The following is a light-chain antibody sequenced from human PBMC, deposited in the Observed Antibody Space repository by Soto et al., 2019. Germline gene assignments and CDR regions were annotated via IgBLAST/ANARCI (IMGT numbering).Light chain of an antibody. V-gene: IGKV3-11*01. CDR2: QTS. CDR1: QYINTR. Sequence: EIVLTQSPATLSSFPGDRVTLSCRASQYINTRLAWYQHRPGQAPRLLIYQTSLRAAGIPARFSASGSGTDFTLTISDVQPEDFALYYCQQYGSPPDTFGQGTKLEIK. J-gene: IGKJ2*01. CDR3: QQYGSPPDT.